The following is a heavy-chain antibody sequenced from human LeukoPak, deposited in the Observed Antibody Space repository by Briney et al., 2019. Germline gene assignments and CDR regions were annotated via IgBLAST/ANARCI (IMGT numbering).Heavy chain of an antibody. V-gene: IGHV3-23*01. CDR1: GFTFNSYA. CDR2: ISGSGSTT. Sequence: GGSLRLSCAASGFTFNSYAMSRVRQAPRKGLEWVSAISGSGSTTYYADSVKGRFTMSRDNSKNTLYLHMNRLRGEDTAVYYCAKGEGGSGSYINAFDIWGQGTMVTVSS. CDR3: AKGEGGSGSYINAFDI. J-gene: IGHJ3*02. D-gene: IGHD3-10*01.